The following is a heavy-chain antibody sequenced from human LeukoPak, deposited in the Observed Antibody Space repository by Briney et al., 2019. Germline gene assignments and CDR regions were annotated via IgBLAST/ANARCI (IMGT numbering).Heavy chain of an antibody. CDR1: GYTFTGYY. CDR3: ARVVVAPYSSRKWLPDY. J-gene: IGHJ4*02. CDR2: INPNSGGT. V-gene: IGHV1-2*02. Sequence: ASVKVSCKASGYTFTGYYMHWVRQAPGQGLEWMGWINPNSGGTNYAQKFQGRVTMTTDTSTSTAYMELRSLRSDDTAVYYCARVVVAPYSSRKWLPDYWGQGTLVTASS. D-gene: IGHD6-13*01.